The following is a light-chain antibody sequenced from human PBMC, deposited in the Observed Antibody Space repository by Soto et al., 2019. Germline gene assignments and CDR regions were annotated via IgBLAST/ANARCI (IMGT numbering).Light chain of an antibody. CDR1: QRVSASD. CDR2: GAS. Sequence: IVLTQSPGTLSLSPGEKATLSCRASQRVSASDLAWYQQKPGQAPRLLIYGASTRATGFPERFSGSGSGIDFTLTINRLEPEDFAVYYCQQYDESAAFGLGPKLEV. CDR3: QQYDESAA. J-gene: IGKJ2*01. V-gene: IGKV3-20*01.